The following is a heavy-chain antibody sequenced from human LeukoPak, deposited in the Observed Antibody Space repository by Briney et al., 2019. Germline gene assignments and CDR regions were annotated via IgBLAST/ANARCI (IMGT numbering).Heavy chain of an antibody. D-gene: IGHD2-15*01. CDR1: GASINSYY. CDR2: IYYSGST. V-gene: IGHV4-59*08. CDR3: ATLRDCSGTSCFPKYFQH. J-gene: IGHJ1*01. Sequence: SETLSLTCTVSGASINSYYWSWIRQPPGTGLEWIGYIYYSGSTTYRPSLKSRVTMSVDTSKNQFSLKLSSVTAADTAVYYCATLRDCSGTSCFPKYFQHWGQGTLVTVSS.